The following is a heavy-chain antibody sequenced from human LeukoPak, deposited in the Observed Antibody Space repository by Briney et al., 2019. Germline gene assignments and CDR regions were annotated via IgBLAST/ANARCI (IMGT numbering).Heavy chain of an antibody. J-gene: IGHJ6*02. V-gene: IGHV3-66*01. CDR3: ARDDYYENYGMDV. CDR1: GFTVSTNY. CDR2: IYSGGST. D-gene: IGHD3-22*01. Sequence: GGSLRLSCAASGFTVSTNYMSWVRQAPGKGLEWVSVIYSGGSTYYTDSVKGRFTISRDNSKNTLFLQMNSLRAEDTAVYYCARDDYYENYGMDVWGQGTTVTVSS.